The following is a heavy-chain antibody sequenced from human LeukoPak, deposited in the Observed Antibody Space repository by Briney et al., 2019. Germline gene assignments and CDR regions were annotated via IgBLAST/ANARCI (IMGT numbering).Heavy chain of an antibody. Sequence: PSETLSLTCTVSGGSISSYYWSWIRQPPGKGLEWIGYIYYSGSTNYNPSLKSRVTISVDTSKNQFSLKLSSVTAADTAVYYCARARNHAYYYGSGSFDPWGQGTLVTVSS. CDR1: GGSISSYY. CDR2: IYYSGST. J-gene: IGHJ5*02. D-gene: IGHD3-10*01. V-gene: IGHV4-59*12. CDR3: ARARNHAYYYGSGSFDP.